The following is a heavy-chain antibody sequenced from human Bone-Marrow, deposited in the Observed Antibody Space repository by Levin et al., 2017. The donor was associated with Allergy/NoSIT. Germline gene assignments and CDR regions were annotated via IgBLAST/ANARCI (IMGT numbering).Heavy chain of an antibody. CDR2: ISYGGTNK. CDR1: GFTLSSYG. V-gene: IGHV3-30*03. Sequence: GGSLRLSCAASGFTLSSYGMHWVRQAPGKGLEWVAVISYGGTNKFYGDSVKGRFTISRDSSKNTMYLQMNSLRIEDTAVYYCARRPGGNGFEIWGQGTTVTVSS. J-gene: IGHJ3*02. CDR3: ARRPGGNGFEI. D-gene: IGHD3-16*01.